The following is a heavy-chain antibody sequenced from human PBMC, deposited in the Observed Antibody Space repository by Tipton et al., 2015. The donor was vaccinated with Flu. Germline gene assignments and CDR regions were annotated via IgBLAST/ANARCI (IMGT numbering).Heavy chain of an antibody. J-gene: IGHJ4*02. Sequence: LRLSCTVSGGSIGSYYWNWIRQPPGKGLEWIGYIYNNAYTKYSPSLKSRVSISMDTPKNQFSLSLSSMTAADSGTYFCARLSAGWPPWVFDYWGQGIAVTVSS. V-gene: IGHV4-4*09. CDR2: IYNNAYT. CDR3: ARLSAGWPPWVFDY. D-gene: IGHD6-19*01. CDR1: GGSIGSYY.